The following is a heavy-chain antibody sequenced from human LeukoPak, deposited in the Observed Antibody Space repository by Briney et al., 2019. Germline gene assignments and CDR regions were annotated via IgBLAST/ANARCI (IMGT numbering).Heavy chain of an antibody. D-gene: IGHD5-24*01. J-gene: IGHJ3*02. V-gene: IGHV1-8*01. CDR1: GCTFTSYD. Sequence: ASVKVSCKASGCTFTSYDINWVRQATGQGLEWMGWMNPNSGNTGYAQKFQGRVTMTRNTSISTAYMELSSLRSEDTALYYCAREESQSSRWLQSSFGIADIWGQGTMLTVSS. CDR3: AREESQSSRWLQSSFGIADI. CDR2: MNPNSGNT.